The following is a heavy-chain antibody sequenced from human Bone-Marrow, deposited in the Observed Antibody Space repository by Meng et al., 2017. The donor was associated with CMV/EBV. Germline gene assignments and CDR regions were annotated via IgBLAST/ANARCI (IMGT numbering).Heavy chain of an antibody. CDR3: AKDVDFWSGYPIDY. CDR2: IYSGGST. Sequence: GESLKISCAASGFTVSSNYMTWVRQAPGKGLEWVSLIYSGGSTYYADSVKGRFTISRDNSKNTLYLQMNSLRAEDTAVYYCAKDVDFWSGYPIDYWGQGTLVTVSS. J-gene: IGHJ4*02. D-gene: IGHD3-3*01. V-gene: IGHV3-53*01. CDR1: GFTVSSNY.